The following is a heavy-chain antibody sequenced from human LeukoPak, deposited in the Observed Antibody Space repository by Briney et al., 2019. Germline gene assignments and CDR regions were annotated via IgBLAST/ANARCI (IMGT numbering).Heavy chain of an antibody. CDR2: INHSGST. CDR3: ARDGITMVRGVTPGWFDP. J-gene: IGHJ5*02. V-gene: IGHV4-34*01. CDR1: GGSFSGYY. Sequence: SETLSLTCAVYGGSFSGYYWSWIRQPPGKGLEWIGEINHSGSTNYNPSLKSRVTISVDTSKNQFSLKLSSVTAEDTAVYSCARDGITMVRGVTPGWFDPWGQGTLVTVSS. D-gene: IGHD3-10*01.